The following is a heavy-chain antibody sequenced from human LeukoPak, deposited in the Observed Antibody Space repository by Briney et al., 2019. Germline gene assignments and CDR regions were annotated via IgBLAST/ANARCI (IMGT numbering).Heavy chain of an antibody. Sequence: GESLKISCKGSGYSFTSYWLSWVGQMPGKGLEWMGRIDPSDSYTNYSPSFQGHVTVSADKAISTAYLQWSSLKASDTAMYYCARRRKAYDSSGYYLYYFDYWGQGTLVTVSS. CDR1: GYSFTSYW. CDR3: ARRRKAYDSSGYYLYYFDY. J-gene: IGHJ4*02. D-gene: IGHD3-22*01. V-gene: IGHV5-10-1*01. CDR2: IDPSDSYT.